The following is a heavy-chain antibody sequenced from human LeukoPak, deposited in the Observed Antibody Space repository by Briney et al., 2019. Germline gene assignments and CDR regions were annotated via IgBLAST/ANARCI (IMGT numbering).Heavy chain of an antibody. J-gene: IGHJ4*02. CDR2: IYYSGST. V-gene: IGHV4-59*01. Sequence: SETLSLTCTVSGGSISSYYWSWIRQPPGKGLEWIGYIYYSGSTNYNPSLKSRVTISVDTSKNQFSLKLSSVTAADTAVYYCATTNVLLWFGELSKTAYFDYWGQGTLVTVSS. CDR3: ATTNVLLWFGELSKTAYFDY. CDR1: GGSISSYY. D-gene: IGHD3-10*01.